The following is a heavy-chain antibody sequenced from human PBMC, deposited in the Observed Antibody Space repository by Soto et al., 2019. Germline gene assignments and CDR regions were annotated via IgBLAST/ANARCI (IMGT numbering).Heavy chain of an antibody. J-gene: IGHJ6*02. CDR3: AASIFYFGMDV. CDR1: GYTFTNYW. Sequence: PGESLKISCKGSGYTFTNYWIGWVRQMPGKGLEWMGIIYPGDSDTKYNPSFQGQVTISADKSITTTYLQWSSLKASDTAIYYCAASIFYFGMDVWGQGTTVTVSS. CDR2: IYPGDSDT. V-gene: IGHV5-51*01.